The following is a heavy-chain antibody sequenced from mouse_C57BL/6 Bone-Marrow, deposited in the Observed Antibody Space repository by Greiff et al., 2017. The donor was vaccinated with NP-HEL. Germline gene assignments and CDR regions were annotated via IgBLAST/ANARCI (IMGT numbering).Heavy chain of an antibody. J-gene: IGHJ3*01. D-gene: IGHD2-4*01. CDR3: ARDPDYDLFAY. V-gene: IGHV5-4*01. Sequence: EVMLVESGGGLVKPGGSLKLSCAASGFTFSSYAMSWVRQTPEKRLEWVATISDGGSYTYYPDNVKGRFTISRDNAKNNLYLQMSHLKSEDTAMYYCARDPDYDLFAYWGQGTLVTVSA. CDR2: ISDGGSYT. CDR1: GFTFSSYA.